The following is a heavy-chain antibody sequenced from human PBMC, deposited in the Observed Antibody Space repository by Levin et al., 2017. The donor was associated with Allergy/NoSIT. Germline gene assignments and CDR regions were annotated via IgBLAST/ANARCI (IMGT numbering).Heavy chain of an antibody. CDR3: ARREEGGGFDY. Sequence: SCAASGFTFSSYDMHWVRQATGKGLEWVSAIGTAGDTYYPGSVKGRFTISRENAKNSLYLQMNSLRAGDTAVYYCARREEGGGFDYWGQGTLVTVSS. V-gene: IGHV3-13*01. D-gene: IGHD4-23*01. J-gene: IGHJ4*02. CDR2: IGTAGDT. CDR1: GFTFSSYD.